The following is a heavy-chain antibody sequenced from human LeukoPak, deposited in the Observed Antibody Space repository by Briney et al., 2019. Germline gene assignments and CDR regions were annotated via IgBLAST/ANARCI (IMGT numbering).Heavy chain of an antibody. CDR2: ISYDGSNK. D-gene: IGHD4-17*01. Sequence: PGGSLRLSCAASGFTFSSYAMHWVRQAPGKGLEWVAVISYDGSNKYYADSVKGRFTISRDNSKNTLYLQMNSLRAEDTAVYYCAREYDDGDYAWRAGYRGQGTLVTVSS. J-gene: IGHJ4*02. V-gene: IGHV3-30-3*01. CDR3: AREYDDGDYAWRAGY. CDR1: GFTFSSYA.